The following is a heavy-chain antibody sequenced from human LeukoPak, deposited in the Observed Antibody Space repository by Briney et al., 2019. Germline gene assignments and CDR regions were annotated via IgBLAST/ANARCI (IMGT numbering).Heavy chain of an antibody. CDR3: ARGDDSGYYDYFDY. J-gene: IGHJ4*02. D-gene: IGHD3-22*01. Sequence: GGSLRLSCAASGFTVDSNYLSWVRQAPGKGLEWVSTIYTGGNTYYAASVKGRFTISRDFSKNTVFLHMNSLRAEDTAMYYCARGDDSGYYDYFDYWGQGAPVTVSS. CDR1: GFTVDSNY. CDR2: IYTGGNT. V-gene: IGHV3-53*01.